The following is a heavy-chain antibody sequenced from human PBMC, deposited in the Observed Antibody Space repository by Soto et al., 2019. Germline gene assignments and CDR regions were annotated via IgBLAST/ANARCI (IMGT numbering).Heavy chain of an antibody. V-gene: IGHV3-21*01. J-gene: IGHJ6*02. CDR1: GFTFSSYS. CDR2: ISSSSSYI. Sequence: EVQLVESGGGLVKPGGSLRLSCAASGFTFSSYSMNWVRQAPGKGLEWVSSISSSSSYIYYADSVKGRFTISRDNAKNSLYLQMNSLRAEDTAVYYCARGREPRFSEGMDVWGQGTTVTVSS. D-gene: IGHD3-3*01. CDR3: ARGREPRFSEGMDV.